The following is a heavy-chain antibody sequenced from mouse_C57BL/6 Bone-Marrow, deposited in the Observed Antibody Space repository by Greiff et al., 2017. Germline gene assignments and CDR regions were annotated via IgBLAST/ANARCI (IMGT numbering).Heavy chain of an antibody. CDR1: GYTFTDYN. CDR2: INPNNGGT. J-gene: IGHJ1*03. Sequence: EVQLQQSGPELVKPGASVKIPCKASGYTFTDYNMDWVKQSHGKSLEWIGDINPNNGGTIYNQKFKGKATLTVDKSSSTAYMELRSLTSEDTAVYYCARGGVWYYGSSYDWYFDVWGTGTTVTVSS. CDR3: ARGGVWYYGSSYDWYFDV. D-gene: IGHD1-1*01. V-gene: IGHV1-18*01.